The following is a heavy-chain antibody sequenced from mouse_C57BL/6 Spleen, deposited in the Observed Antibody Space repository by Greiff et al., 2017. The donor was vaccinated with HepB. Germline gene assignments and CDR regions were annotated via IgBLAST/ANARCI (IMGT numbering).Heavy chain of an antibody. V-gene: IGHV3-5*01. CDR3: ARDKDYYGSRSAWFAY. Sequence: VQLKESGPGLVKPSQTVFLTCTVTGISITPGNYRWSWIRQFPGHKLEWIGYIYYSGTITYNPSLTSRTTITRDTPKNQFFLEMNSLTAEDTATYDCARDKDYYGSRSAWFAYWGQGTLVTVSA. CDR2: IYYSGTI. CDR1: GISITPGNYR. D-gene: IGHD1-1*01. J-gene: IGHJ3*01.